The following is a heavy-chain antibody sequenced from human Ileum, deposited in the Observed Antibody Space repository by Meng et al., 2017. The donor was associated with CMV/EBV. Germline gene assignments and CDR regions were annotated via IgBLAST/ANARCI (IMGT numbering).Heavy chain of an antibody. CDR3: VPYRTSSYWFGP. V-gene: IGHV1-2*02. J-gene: IGHJ5*02. D-gene: IGHD3-16*01. Sequence: ASVKVSCKASGYTFTGYYMHWVRQAPGQGLEWMGWINSNSGATNYAQNFQGRVTMTRDTSISTVYMDLNSLTSDDTAIYYCVPYRTSSYWFGPWGQGTLVTVSS. CDR1: GYTFTGYY. CDR2: INSNSGAT.